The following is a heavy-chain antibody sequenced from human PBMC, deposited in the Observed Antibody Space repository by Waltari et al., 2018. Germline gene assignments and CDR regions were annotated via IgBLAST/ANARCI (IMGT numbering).Heavy chain of an antibody. J-gene: IGHJ3*02. CDR3: ARVVVGATKDAFDI. V-gene: IGHV4-59*01. CDR1: GGSISSYY. CDR2: IYYSGST. D-gene: IGHD1-26*01. Sequence: QVQLQESGPGLVKPSETLSLTCTVSGGSISSYYWSWIRQPPGKGLEWIGYIYYSGSTNYNPSLKSRVNISVDTSKNQFSLKLSSVTAADTAVYYCARVVVGATKDAFDIWGQGTMVTVSS.